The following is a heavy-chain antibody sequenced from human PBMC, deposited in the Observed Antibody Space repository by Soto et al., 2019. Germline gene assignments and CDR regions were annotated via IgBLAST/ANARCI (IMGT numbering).Heavy chain of an antibody. CDR1: GGTFSSYT. V-gene: IGHV1-69*02. Sequence: QVQLVQSGAEVKKPGSSVKVSCKASGGTFSSYTISWVRQAPGQGLEWMGRIIPILGIANYAQKFQGRVTITADKSTSTAYMELSSLRSEDTAVYYCARGGDEGSRLSIRPAAGTDYWGQGTLVTVSS. CDR3: ARGGDEGSRLSIRPAAGTDY. CDR2: IIPILGIA. J-gene: IGHJ4*02. D-gene: IGHD3-16*01.